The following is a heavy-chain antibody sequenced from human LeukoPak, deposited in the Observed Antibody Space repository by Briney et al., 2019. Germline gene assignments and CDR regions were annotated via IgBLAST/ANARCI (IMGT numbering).Heavy chain of an antibody. J-gene: IGHJ4*02. Sequence: GGSLRLSCAAFGFTFSSYGMNWVRQAPGKGLEWVSAISGSSGRTYYADSVKGRFTISRDNSKNTLYLQMNSLRAEDTAIYYCAKPARTDYADYWGQGTLVTVSS. CDR2: ISGSSGRT. D-gene: IGHD1-14*01. V-gene: IGHV3-23*01. CDR1: GFTFSSYG. CDR3: AKPARTDYADY.